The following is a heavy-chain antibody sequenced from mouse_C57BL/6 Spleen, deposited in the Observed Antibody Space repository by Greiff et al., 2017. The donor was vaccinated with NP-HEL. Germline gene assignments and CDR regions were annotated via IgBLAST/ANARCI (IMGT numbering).Heavy chain of an antibody. D-gene: IGHD2-4*01. J-gene: IGHJ2*01. V-gene: IGHV1-82*01. CDR2: IYPGDGDT. CDR1: GYAFSSSW. Sequence: VQLKESGPELVKPGASVKISCKASGYAFSSSWMNWVKQRPGKGLEWIGRIYPGDGDTNYNGKFKGKATLTADKSSSTAYMQLSSLTSEDSAVYFCARSDYDASDYWGQGTTLTVSS. CDR3: ARSDYDASDY.